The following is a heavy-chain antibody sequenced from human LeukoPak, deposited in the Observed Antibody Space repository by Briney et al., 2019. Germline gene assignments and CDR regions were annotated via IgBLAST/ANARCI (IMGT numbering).Heavy chain of an antibody. V-gene: IGHV3-33*01. CDR2: IWFDGVTR. Sequence: GGSLRLSCDTSGFTFSRFHMHWLRQAPGKGLEWVGFIWFDGVTRKYADSVKGRFTISRDNSENVLYLKMNSLRAEDTAMYYCARENYHESGGNGYWGQGTLVTVSS. D-gene: IGHD4-23*01. CDR1: GFTFSRFH. CDR3: ARENYHESGGNGY. J-gene: IGHJ4*02.